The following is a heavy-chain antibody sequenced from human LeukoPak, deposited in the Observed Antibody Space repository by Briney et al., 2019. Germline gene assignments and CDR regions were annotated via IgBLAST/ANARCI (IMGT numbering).Heavy chain of an antibody. J-gene: IGHJ4*02. V-gene: IGHV4-59*08. CDR1: GGAISGYY. D-gene: IGHD2-15*01. CDR2: IYYSGST. Sequence: ETLSLTCTVSGGAISGYYWSWIRQPPGKGLEWIGYIYYSGSTNYNPSLKSRVTISIDTSKNQFSLKLTSVTAADTAVYYCAAGTPALEFWGQGTLVTVSS. CDR3: AAGTPALEF.